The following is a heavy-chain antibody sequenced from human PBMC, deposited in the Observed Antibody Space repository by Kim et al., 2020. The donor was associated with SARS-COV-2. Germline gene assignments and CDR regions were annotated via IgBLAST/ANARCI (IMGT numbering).Heavy chain of an antibody. J-gene: IGHJ4*02. CDR1: GYTFSSYG. Sequence: ASVKVSCKASGYTFSSYGFSWVRQAPGQGLEWMGWISAHNGNTNYAQKLQGRVTMTTDTSTSTAYIELRSLRSDDTAVYYCARDYSSSSWDSPPDYWGQGTLVTVSS. V-gene: IGHV1-18*01. CDR3: ARDYSSSSWDSPPDY. D-gene: IGHD6-6*01. CDR2: ISAHNGNT.